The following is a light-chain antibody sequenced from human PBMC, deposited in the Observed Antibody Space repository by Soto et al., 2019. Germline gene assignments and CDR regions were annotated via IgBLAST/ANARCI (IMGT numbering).Light chain of an antibody. V-gene: IGKV1-17*01. CDR3: LQNNRYPWT. Sequence: DIQMTQSPSSVSASVGDRVSITCRASQGIRNDLAWYQQKPGQAPKRLIYAASSLQSGVPPRFGGSGSGTEFTLTISSLQPEDSATYYCLQNNRYPWTFGQGTKVAIK. CDR1: QGIRND. CDR2: AAS. J-gene: IGKJ1*01.